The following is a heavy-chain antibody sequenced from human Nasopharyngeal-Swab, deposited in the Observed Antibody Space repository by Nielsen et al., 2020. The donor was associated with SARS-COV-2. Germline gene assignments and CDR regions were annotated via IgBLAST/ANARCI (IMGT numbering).Heavy chain of an antibody. V-gene: IGHV3-53*04. CDR2: FYSDGST. D-gene: IGHD4-17*01. CDR3: ASDWSYGTVWYFDL. Sequence: GESLKISCAASGLSVRNNYMSWVRQAPGKGLEWVSVFYSDGSTYFADSVKGRFTLSRNNPRNTLYLQMSSLRPEDTAIYYCASDWSYGTVWYFDLWGRGTLVTVSS. J-gene: IGHJ2*01. CDR1: GLSVRNNY.